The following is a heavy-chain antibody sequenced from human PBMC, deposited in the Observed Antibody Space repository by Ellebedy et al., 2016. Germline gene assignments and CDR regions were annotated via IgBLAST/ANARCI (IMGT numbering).Heavy chain of an antibody. J-gene: IGHJ4*02. CDR1: GFTFSSYS. D-gene: IGHD3-22*01. CDR2: ISSSSSYI. CDR3: ARDRDDSSGYYSRIDY. Sequence: GESLKISXAASGFTFSSYSMNWVRQAPGKGLEWVSSISSSSSYIYYADSVKGRFTISRDNAKNSLYLQMNSLRAEDTAVYYCARDRDDSSGYYSRIDYWGQGTLVTVSS. V-gene: IGHV3-21*01.